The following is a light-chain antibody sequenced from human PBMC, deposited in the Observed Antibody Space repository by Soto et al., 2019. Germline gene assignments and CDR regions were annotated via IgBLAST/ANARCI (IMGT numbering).Light chain of an antibody. CDR2: ASS. CDR1: QGISSY. Sequence: DIQLTQSPSFLSASVGDRVTITCRASQGISSYLAWYQQTPGKAPKLLIYASSTLQSGVPSRFRSSGSGTEFTLTIHSLQPEDFATYFCQQLKTFPVTCGQGTRLDI. V-gene: IGKV1-9*01. J-gene: IGKJ5*01. CDR3: QQLKTFPVT.